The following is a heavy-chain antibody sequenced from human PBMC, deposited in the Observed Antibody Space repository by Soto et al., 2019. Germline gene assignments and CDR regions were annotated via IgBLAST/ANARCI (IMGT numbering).Heavy chain of an antibody. Sequence: QVQLVQSGAEVKKPGASVKISCKASGYTFTSYDINCVRQATGQGLEWMGWTNTNSGNTGYAQKLHGRVIMTRNTSISTAYTELSSLRSEDTAVYYCASSASNYDLWRGYSFDIWGQGTMVTVSS. D-gene: IGHD3-3*01. CDR2: TNTNSGNT. CDR1: GYTFTSYD. J-gene: IGHJ3*02. CDR3: ASSASNYDLWRGYSFDI. V-gene: IGHV1-8*01.